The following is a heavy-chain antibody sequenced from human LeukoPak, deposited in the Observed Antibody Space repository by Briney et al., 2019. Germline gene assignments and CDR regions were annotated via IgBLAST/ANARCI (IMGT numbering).Heavy chain of an antibody. Sequence: SETLSLTCAVSGASISGSGYYWGWLRQPPGRGLEWVGNIYYSGSTYYNASLQSRVTMSVDTSKNQFSLKLSSVTAADTAVYYCAREMYNWNGIDYWGQGTLVTVSS. J-gene: IGHJ4*02. CDR3: AREMYNWNGIDY. CDR2: IYYSGST. CDR1: GASISGSGYY. D-gene: IGHD1-1*01. V-gene: IGHV4-39*07.